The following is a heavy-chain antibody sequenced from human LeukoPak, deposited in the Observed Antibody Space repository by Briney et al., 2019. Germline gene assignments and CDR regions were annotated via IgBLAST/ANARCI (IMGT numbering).Heavy chain of an antibody. Sequence: AGGSLRLSCAASGFTFSSYWMHWVRQAPGKGLVWVSRINSDGSSTSYADSVKGRFTISRDNAKNTLYLQMNSLRAEDTAVYYCARGGIQVSGIDEFDYWGQGTLVTVSS. D-gene: IGHD6-19*01. J-gene: IGHJ4*02. CDR1: GFTFSSYW. CDR3: ARGGIQVSGIDEFDY. V-gene: IGHV3-74*01. CDR2: INSDGSST.